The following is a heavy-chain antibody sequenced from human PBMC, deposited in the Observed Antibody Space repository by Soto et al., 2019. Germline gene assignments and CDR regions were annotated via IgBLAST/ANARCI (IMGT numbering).Heavy chain of an antibody. D-gene: IGHD4-4*01. CDR1: GFTFSSYS. V-gene: IGHV3-21*01. J-gene: IGHJ4*02. CDR2: ISTSSSYI. CDR3: ARDALDYTPEGYFDY. Sequence: EVQLVESGGGLVKPGGSLRLSCAASGFTFSSYSMNWVLQAPGKGLEWVSSISTSSSYIYYADSVKGRFTISRDNAKKSLSLQMNSLRAEDTAVYYCARDALDYTPEGYFDYWGQGTLVTVSS.